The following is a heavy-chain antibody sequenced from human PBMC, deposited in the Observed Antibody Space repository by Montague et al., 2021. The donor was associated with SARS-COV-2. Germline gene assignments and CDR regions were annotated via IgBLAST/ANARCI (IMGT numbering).Heavy chain of an antibody. CDR1: GDSITYFY. CDR2: VSISGST. Sequence: SETLSLTCTVSGDSITYFYWSWIRQPAGKGLEWIWRVSISGSTNYNPSLRSRVPMSVDTSKSQFSLKLSSVTAADTAVYYCAGDVVTHLGTFDYWGRGTLVAVSS. CDR3: AGDVVTHLGTFDY. D-gene: IGHD4-23*01. J-gene: IGHJ4*02. V-gene: IGHV4-4*07.